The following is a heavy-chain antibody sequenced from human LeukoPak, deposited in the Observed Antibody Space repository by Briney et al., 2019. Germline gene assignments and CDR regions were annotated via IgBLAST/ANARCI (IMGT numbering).Heavy chain of an antibody. J-gene: IGHJ4*02. D-gene: IGHD6-13*01. CDR3: VRDGQRGAAAGLYFDY. CDR2: INSDGSST. Sequence: GGSLRLSCVASGFTFSSYWMHWVRQAPGKGLLWVSRINSDGSSTSYADSVKGRFTISRDNAKNTLYLQMNSLGAEDTAVYYCVRDGQRGAAAGLYFDYWGQGTLVTVSS. V-gene: IGHV3-74*01. CDR1: GFTFSSYW.